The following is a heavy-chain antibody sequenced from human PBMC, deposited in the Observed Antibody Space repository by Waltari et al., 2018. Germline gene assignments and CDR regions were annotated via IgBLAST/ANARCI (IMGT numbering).Heavy chain of an antibody. Sequence: QVQLQESGPGVVKPSETLSLTCAVSGDSISSSNWWNWIRQPPGKGLEWIGNIVGNTGSAYYKSSFKSRVTISKDTSKNQFSLKLSSVTAADTAVYYCARVLPGTTAINRFDVWGPGVLVTVSS. J-gene: IGHJ5*02. D-gene: IGHD1-1*01. CDR2: IVGNTGSA. V-gene: IGHV4-28*03. CDR1: GDSISSSNW. CDR3: ARVLPGTTAINRFDV.